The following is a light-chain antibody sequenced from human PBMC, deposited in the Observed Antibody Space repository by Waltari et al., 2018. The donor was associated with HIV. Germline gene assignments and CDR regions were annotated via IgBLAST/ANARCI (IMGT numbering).Light chain of an antibody. CDR2: DAS. CDR1: QGIAHA. CDR3: QQFNSYPNT. Sequence: AIQLTQSPSSLSASVVHRVTLTCRASQGIAHALAWYQQKPGKPPKVLIFDASNLEGGVSSRFSGSGSGTEFTLTINSLQPEDFATYFCQQFNSYPNTFGGGTKVEIK. V-gene: IGKV1-13*02. J-gene: IGKJ4*01.